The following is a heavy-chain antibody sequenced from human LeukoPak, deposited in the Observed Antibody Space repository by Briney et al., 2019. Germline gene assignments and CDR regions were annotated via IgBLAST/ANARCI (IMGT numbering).Heavy chain of an antibody. CDR2: ISAYNGNT. J-gene: IGHJ6*02. V-gene: IGHV1-18*01. CDR1: GYTFTSYG. Sequence: ASVKVSCKASGYTFTSYGISWVRQAPGQGLEWMGWISAYNGNTNYAQKLQGRVTMTTDTSTSTAYMELRSLRSDDTAVYYCARDSGITIFGVVIKKYYGMDVWGQGTTVTVSS. CDR3: ARDSGITIFGVVIKKYYGMDV. D-gene: IGHD3-3*01.